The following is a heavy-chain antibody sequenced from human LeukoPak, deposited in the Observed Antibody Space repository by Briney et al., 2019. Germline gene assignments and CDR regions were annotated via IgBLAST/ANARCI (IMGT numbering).Heavy chain of an antibody. D-gene: IGHD2/OR15-2a*01. J-gene: IGHJ4*02. V-gene: IGHV3-48*01. CDR1: GFTFTSYT. Sequence: PGGSLRLSCAASGFTFTSYTMNWVRQAPGKGLEWVSYITSSSRTIYYADSVKGRFTMSRDSAENSLYLQMNSLRAEDTAVYYCARNSDSWGQGTLVTVSS. CDR2: ITSSSRTI. CDR3: ARNSDS.